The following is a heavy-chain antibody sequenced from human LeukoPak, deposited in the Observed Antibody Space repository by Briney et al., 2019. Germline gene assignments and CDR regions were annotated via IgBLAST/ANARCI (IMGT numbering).Heavy chain of an antibody. Sequence: SQTLSLTCAISGDSVSSNSAAWNWISQSPSRGLDWLGRTYYRTKWYNDYAVSVKSRITINPDPSKNQFSLQLNSVTPEDTAVYYCARELWSSGWYAYWGQETLVTVSS. V-gene: IGHV6-1*01. CDR1: GDSVSSNSAA. J-gene: IGHJ4*02. CDR3: ARELWSSGWYAY. CDR2: TYYRTKWYN. D-gene: IGHD6-19*01.